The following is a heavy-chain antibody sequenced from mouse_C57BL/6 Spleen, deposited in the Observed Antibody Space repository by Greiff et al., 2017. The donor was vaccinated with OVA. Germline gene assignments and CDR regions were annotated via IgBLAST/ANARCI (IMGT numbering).Heavy chain of an antibody. D-gene: IGHD2-2*01. CDR1: GYSITSGYY. CDR2: ISYDGSN. V-gene: IGHV3-6*01. Sequence: ESGPGLVKPSQSLSLTCSVTGYSITSGYYWNWIRQFPGNKLEWMGYISYDGSNNYNPSLKNRISITRDTSKNQLCLKLNSVTTEDTATYYCARYGYDDFDYWGQGTTLTVSS. CDR3: ARYGYDDFDY. J-gene: IGHJ2*01.